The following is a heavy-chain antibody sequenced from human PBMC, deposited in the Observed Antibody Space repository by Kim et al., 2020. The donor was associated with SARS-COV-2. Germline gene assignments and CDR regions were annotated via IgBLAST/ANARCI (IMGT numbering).Heavy chain of an antibody. J-gene: IGHJ4*02. CDR1: GGSISSSSYY. D-gene: IGHD3-22*01. CDR2: IYYSGST. V-gene: IGHV4-39*01. CDR3: ARHRYYDSSGYYYLLDY. Sequence: SETLSLTCTVSGGSISSSSYYWGWIRQPPGKGLEWIGSIYYSGSTYFNPSLKSRVTISVDTSKNQFSLKLSSVTAADTAVYYCARHRYYDSSGYYYLLDYWGRRTLVTVSS.